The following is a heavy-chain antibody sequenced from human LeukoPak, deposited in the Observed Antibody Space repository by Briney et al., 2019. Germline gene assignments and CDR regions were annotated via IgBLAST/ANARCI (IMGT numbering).Heavy chain of an antibody. CDR3: ARGSYYYDSSGYYLSPLSDY. CDR1: GYTFTSYD. J-gene: IGHJ4*02. CDR2: MNPNSGNT. D-gene: IGHD3-22*01. V-gene: IGHV1-8*01. Sequence: GASVKVSCKASGYTFTSYDINWVRQATGQGLEWMGWMNPNSGNTGYAQKFQGRVTMTRNTSTSTAYMELSSLRSEDTAVYYCARGSYYYDSSGYYLSPLSDYWGQGTLVTVSS.